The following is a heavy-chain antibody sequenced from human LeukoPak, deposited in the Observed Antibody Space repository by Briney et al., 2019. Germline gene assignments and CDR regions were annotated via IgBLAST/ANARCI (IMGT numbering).Heavy chain of an antibody. V-gene: IGHV1-69*13. Sequence: SVKVSCKASGGTFTSHGISWVRQAPGQGLEWMGGIIPFLGTTNYAQKFQGRVTMTADESTSTAYMELTSLRSDDTAVYYCARDTVDTTTITPLDYWGQGTLVTVSS. CDR1: GGTFTSHG. CDR3: ARDTVDTTTITPLDY. D-gene: IGHD5-18*01. CDR2: IIPFLGTT. J-gene: IGHJ4*02.